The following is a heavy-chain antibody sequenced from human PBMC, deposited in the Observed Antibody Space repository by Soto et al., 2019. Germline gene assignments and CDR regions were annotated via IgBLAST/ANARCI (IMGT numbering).Heavy chain of an antibody. CDR1: GFTFSSYD. V-gene: IGHV3-30*18. J-gene: IGHJ4*02. D-gene: IGHD5-12*01. CDR2: ISYDGSNK. Sequence: GGSLRLSCAASGFTFSSYDMHRVRQAPGKGLEWVAVISYDGSNKYYADSVKGRFTISRDNSKNTLYLQMNSLRGEDTAVYYCAKEYSGYDHFDYWGQGT. CDR3: AKEYSGYDHFDY.